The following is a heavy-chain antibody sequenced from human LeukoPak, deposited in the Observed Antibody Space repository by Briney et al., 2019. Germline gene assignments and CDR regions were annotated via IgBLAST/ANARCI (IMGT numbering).Heavy chain of an antibody. CDR3: ARDERALSWQWLVQDYYYYYGMDV. V-gene: IGHV3-48*01. D-gene: IGHD6-19*01. J-gene: IGHJ6*02. CDR2: ISSSSSTI. CDR1: GFTFNRCW. Sequence: GGSLRLSCVVSGFTFNRCWMNWVRQAPGKGLEWVSYISSSSSTIYYADSVKGRFTISRDNAKNSLYLQMNSLRAEDTAVYYCARDERALSWQWLVQDYYYYYGMDVWGQGTTVTVSS.